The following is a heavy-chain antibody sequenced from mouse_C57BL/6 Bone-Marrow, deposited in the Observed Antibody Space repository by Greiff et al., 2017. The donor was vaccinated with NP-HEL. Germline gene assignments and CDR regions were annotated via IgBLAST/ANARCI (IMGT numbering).Heavy chain of an antibody. J-gene: IGHJ2*01. V-gene: IGHV1-80*01. D-gene: IGHD2-2*01. CDR2: IYPGDGDT. CDR1: GYAFSSYW. CDR3: ARERELGYGGVYFDY. Sequence: VQLQQSGAELVKPGASVKISCKASGYAFSSYWMNWVKQRPGKGLEWIGQIYPGDGDTNYNGKFKGKATLTADKSSSTAYMQLSSLTSEDSAVYFCARERELGYGGVYFDYWGQGTILTVSS.